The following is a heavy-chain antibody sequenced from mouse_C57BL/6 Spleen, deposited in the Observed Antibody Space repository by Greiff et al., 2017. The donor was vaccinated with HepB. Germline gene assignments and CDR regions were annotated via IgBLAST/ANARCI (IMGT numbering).Heavy chain of an antibody. V-gene: IGHV14-3*01. CDR1: GFNIKNTY. Sequence: EVQRVESGAELARPGASVKMSCTASGFNIKNTYMHWVKQRPEQGLEWIGRIDPANGNTKYAPKFQGKATITADTSSNTAYLQLSSLTSEDTAIYYCAPTGTGGWFAYWGQGTLVTVSA. CDR2: IDPANGNT. J-gene: IGHJ3*01. D-gene: IGHD4-1*02. CDR3: APTGTGGWFAY.